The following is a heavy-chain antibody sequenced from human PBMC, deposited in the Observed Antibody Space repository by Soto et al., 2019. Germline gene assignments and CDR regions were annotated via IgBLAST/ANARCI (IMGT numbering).Heavy chain of an antibody. V-gene: IGHV3-23*01. CDR2: ISGSGGST. CDR1: GFTFSSYA. J-gene: IGHJ3*02. CDR3: AKDEDAFDI. Sequence: EVQLLESGGGLVQPGGSLGLSCAASGFTFSSYAMSWVRQAPGKGLEWVSAISGSGGSTYYADSVKGRFTISSDKSNNTLDLQMNSLRADDTAVYYCAKDEDAFDIWGQGTMVTVSS.